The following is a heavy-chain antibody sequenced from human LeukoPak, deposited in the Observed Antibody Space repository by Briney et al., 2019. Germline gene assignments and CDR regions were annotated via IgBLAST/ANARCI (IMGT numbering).Heavy chain of an antibody. CDR3: ARRGGNWFDP. J-gene: IGHJ5*02. Sequence: GESLKISCRGSGYSFTTYWIAWVRQMPGKGLEWMGIIYPGDSESKYSPSFQGQVTMSVDKSINTVYLQWSSLRASDTAMYYCARRGGNWFDPWGQGTLVTVSS. D-gene: IGHD3-16*01. V-gene: IGHV5-51*01. CDR1: GYSFTTYW. CDR2: IYPGDSES.